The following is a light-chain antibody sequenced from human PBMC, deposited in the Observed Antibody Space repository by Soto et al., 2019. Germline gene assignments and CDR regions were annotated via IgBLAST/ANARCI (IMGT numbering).Light chain of an antibody. J-gene: IGLJ3*02. CDR1: SSDVGSYNL. V-gene: IGLV2-23*02. CDR3: CSYAGSSILV. Sequence: QSALTQPASVSGSPGQSITISCTGTSSDVGSYNLVSWYQQLPGKAPKLIIYEVNERPSGISNRFSGSKSGNTASLTISGLQAEDEAYYYCCSYAGSSILVFGGGTKLTVL. CDR2: EVN.